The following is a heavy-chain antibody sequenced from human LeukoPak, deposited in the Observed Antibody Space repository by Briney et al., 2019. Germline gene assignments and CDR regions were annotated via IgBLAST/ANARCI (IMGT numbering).Heavy chain of an antibody. CDR3: ATRSSGWQFDY. CDR2: IYYSGST. Sequence: MTSETLSLTCTVSGGSISSYYWSWIRQPPGKGLEWIGCIYYSGSTNYNPSLKSRVTISVDTSKNQFSLKLSSVTAADTAVYYCATRSSGWQFDYWGQGTLVTVSS. J-gene: IGHJ4*02. CDR1: GGSISSYY. V-gene: IGHV4-59*08. D-gene: IGHD6-19*01.